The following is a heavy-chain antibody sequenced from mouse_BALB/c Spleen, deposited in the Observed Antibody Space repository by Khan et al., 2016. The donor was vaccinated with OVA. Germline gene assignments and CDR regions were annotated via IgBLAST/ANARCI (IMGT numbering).Heavy chain of an antibody. D-gene: IGHD2-14*01. CDR1: GYTFTSYT. V-gene: IGHV1-4*01. Sequence: QVQLQQSGAELARPGASVKMSCKASGYTFTSYTIHWIKLRPGQGLEWIGYINPSNGYTNYNQKFKDKATLTADKSSTTAYMELSILTSDDSSLYNGVRDGAYHRNDGWFAYWGQGTLVTVSA. CDR2: INPSNGYT. CDR3: VRDGAYHRNDGWFAY. J-gene: IGHJ3*01.